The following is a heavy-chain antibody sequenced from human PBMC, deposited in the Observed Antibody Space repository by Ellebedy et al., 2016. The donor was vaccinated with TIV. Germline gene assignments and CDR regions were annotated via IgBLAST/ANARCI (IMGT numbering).Heavy chain of an antibody. J-gene: IGHJ4*02. CDR3: ARDQWLGRAYYFDS. Sequence: GGSLRLSCAASGFTFSNYWMSWVRQAPGKGLEWVANIKQDGSEKYYVDSVEGRFSISRDNAKNSMYLQMKSLRDEDTAVYYCARDQWLGRAYYFDSWGQGTLLTVSS. CDR1: GFTFSNYW. D-gene: IGHD6-19*01. V-gene: IGHV3-7*01. CDR2: IKQDGSEK.